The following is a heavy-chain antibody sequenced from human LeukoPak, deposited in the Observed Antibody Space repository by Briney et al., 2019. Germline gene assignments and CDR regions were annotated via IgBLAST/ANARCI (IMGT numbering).Heavy chain of an antibody. CDR2: IYHSEST. CDR3: ARGDSYGDYGY. Sequence: PSETLSLTCAVSGGSISSGGYSWSWIRQPPGKGLEWIGYIYHSESTYYNPSLKSRVTTSVDRSKNQFSLKLSSVTAADTAVYYCARGDSYGDYGYWGQGTLVTVSS. D-gene: IGHD4-17*01. J-gene: IGHJ4*02. CDR1: GGSISSGGYS. V-gene: IGHV4-30-2*01.